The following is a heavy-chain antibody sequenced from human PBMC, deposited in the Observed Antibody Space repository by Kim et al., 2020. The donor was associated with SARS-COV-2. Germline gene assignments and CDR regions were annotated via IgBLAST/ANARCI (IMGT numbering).Heavy chain of an antibody. CDR1: GFSFRNAW. D-gene: IGHD3-16*01. CDR2: IISEAAGGAP. V-gene: IGHV3-15*01. Sequence: GGSLRLSCVASGFSFRNAWMSWVRQAPGKGLEWVGRIISEAAGGAPAYAAPVRGRFTISRDDSENTAYLEMDSLKIEDTAVYYCTTDPGDAYGFGPGFWGQGTPVTVSS. J-gene: IGHJ4*02. CDR3: TTDPGDAYGFGPGF.